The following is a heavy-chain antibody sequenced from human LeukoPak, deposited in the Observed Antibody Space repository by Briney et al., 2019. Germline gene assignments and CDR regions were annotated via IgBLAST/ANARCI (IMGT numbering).Heavy chain of an antibody. CDR3: ASTTVTPRHYYYYYGMDV. V-gene: IGHV1-24*01. J-gene: IGHJ6*02. Sequence: ASVKVSCTVSGYTLTELSVHWVRQAPGNALEWMRGFDPEDGETIYAQKFQGRVTMTEDTSTDTAYMELSSLRSEDTAVYYCASTTVTPRHYYYYYGMDVWGQGTTVTVSS. D-gene: IGHD4-11*01. CDR1: GYTLTELS. CDR2: FDPEDGET.